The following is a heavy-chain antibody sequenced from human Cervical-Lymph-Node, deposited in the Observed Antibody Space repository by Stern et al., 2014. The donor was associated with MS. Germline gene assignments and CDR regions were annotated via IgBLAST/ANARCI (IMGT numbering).Heavy chain of an antibody. Sequence: QVQLQESGPGVVMPSETLSLTCDVSGGSITGFYWNWMRQAPGQGLEWIGNIYSSGSSNYNPSLERRVTISVDASKNQFSLRLISVTAADTAVYYCATARRGYVYGPLDSWGQGTLVIVSS. CDR1: GGSITGFY. D-gene: IGHD5-18*01. CDR3: ATARRGYVYGPLDS. V-gene: IGHV4-59*01. J-gene: IGHJ4*02. CDR2: IYSSGSS.